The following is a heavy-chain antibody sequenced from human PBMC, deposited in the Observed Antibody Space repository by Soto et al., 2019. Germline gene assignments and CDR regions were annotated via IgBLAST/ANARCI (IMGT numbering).Heavy chain of an antibody. CDR3: ASSITASVYYFDY. V-gene: IGHV1-18*01. D-gene: IGHD1-20*01. CDR2: ISAYNGNT. J-gene: IGHJ4*02. Sequence: ASVKVSCKASGYTFTSYGISWVRQAPGQGLEWMGWISAYNGNTNYAQKLQGRVTMTTDTSTSTVYMELSSLRSEDTAVYYCASSITASVYYFDYWGQGTLVTVSS. CDR1: GYTFTSYG.